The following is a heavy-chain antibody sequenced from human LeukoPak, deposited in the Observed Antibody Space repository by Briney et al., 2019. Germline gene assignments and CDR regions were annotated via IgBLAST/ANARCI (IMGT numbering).Heavy chain of an antibody. Sequence: GGSLRLSCAASGFTFSSYGMHWVRQAPGKGLEWVANIKQDGSEKYYVDSVKGRFTISRDNAKNSLYLQMNSLRAEDTAVYYCALAAEINSYGRTYYFDHWGQGTLVTVSS. CDR1: GFTFSSYG. V-gene: IGHV3-7*01. J-gene: IGHJ4*02. CDR3: ALAAEINSYGRTYYFDH. CDR2: IKQDGSEK. D-gene: IGHD5-18*01.